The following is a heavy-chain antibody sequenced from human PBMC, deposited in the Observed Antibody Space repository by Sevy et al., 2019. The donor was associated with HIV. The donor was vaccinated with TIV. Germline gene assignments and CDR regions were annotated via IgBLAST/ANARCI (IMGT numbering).Heavy chain of an antibody. CDR1: GFTFRSFS. Sequence: GGSLRLSCSASGFTFRSFSMHWVRQAPGKGLEWVAAIWYDGRTKQYADSVKGRFTISRDNSKNMSNLEMNSLRAEDTALYFCARDSARVIVPTAGFDSWGQGTVVTVSS. V-gene: IGHV3-33*01. CDR3: ARDSARVIVPTAGFDS. J-gene: IGHJ5*01. D-gene: IGHD1-1*01. CDR2: IWYDGRTK.